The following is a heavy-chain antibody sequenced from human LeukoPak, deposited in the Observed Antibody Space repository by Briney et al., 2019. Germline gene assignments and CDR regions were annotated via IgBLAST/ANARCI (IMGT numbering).Heavy chain of an antibody. CDR2: IYYSGST. V-gene: IGHV4-59*01. CDR3: ARGDGSTQGGGFDP. Sequence: PSETLSLTCTVSGGSISGYYWNWIRQPPGKGLEWIGYIYYSGSTNYNPSLKSRVTISVDTSKSQFSLKLSSVTAADTAVYYCARGDGSTQGGGFDPWGQGILVTVSS. J-gene: IGHJ5*02. CDR1: GGSISGYY. D-gene: IGHD3-10*01.